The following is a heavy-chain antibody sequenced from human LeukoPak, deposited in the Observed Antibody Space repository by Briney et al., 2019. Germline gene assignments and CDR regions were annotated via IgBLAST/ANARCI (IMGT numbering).Heavy chain of an antibody. Sequence: GASVKVSCTASGYTFNSYDINWVRQATGQGLEWMGWMNPNSGNTGYAQKFQGRVTMTKNNSITTVYMELSSLRSEDTAVYYCARALSWTTESYYYMDVWGKGTTVTVSS. D-gene: IGHD3/OR15-3a*01. V-gene: IGHV1-8*01. CDR1: GYTFNSYD. CDR2: MNPNSGNT. CDR3: ARALSWTTESYYYMDV. J-gene: IGHJ6*03.